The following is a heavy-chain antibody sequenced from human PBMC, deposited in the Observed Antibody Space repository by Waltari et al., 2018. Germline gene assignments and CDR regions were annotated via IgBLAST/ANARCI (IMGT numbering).Heavy chain of an antibody. CDR2: IKQDGSEK. Sequence: EVQLVESGGGLVQPGGSLRLSCAASGFTFSSYWMSWVLQAPGKGLEWVANIKQDGSEKYYVDSVKGRFTISRDNAKNSLYLQMNSLRAEDTAVYYCARDPTMIVVVTNYYFDYWGQGTLVTVSS. V-gene: IGHV3-7*01. CDR1: GFTFSSYW. CDR3: ARDPTMIVVVTNYYFDY. J-gene: IGHJ4*02. D-gene: IGHD3-22*01.